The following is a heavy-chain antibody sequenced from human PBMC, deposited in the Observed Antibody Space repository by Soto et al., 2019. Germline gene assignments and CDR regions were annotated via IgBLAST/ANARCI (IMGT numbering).Heavy chain of an antibody. CDR2: VVPMFATT. Sequence: ASVKVSCKVFGDTFTMFADSWVRQAPGPGLEWMGGVVPMFATTKHAQSFQDRLTISADESTSTAYMKLSGLGSDDTALYYCAREQAASGGSGRYFDIWGRGTLDTSPQ. CDR3: AREQAASGGSGRYFDI. D-gene: IGHD3-10*01. CDR1: GDTFTMFA. V-gene: IGHV1-69*13. J-gene: IGHJ2*01.